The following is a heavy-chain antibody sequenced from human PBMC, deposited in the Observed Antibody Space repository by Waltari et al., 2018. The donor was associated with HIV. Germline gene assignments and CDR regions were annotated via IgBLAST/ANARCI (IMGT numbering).Heavy chain of an antibody. CDR1: GFSFKIHA. CDR2: ISGISSDT. D-gene: IGHD2-2*01. CDR3: ATSWGYCGSGRCYYPFEY. J-gene: IGHJ4*02. V-gene: IGHV3-23*01. Sequence: EIQLLESGGGSLQTGESLRLSCVGSGFSFKIHAMSWVRQAPGKGLEWVAAISGISSDTFYADAVRGRFTISRDNSRDTLFLQLNSLVPEDTATYFCATSWGYCGSGRCYYPFEYWGQGTLVTVSS.